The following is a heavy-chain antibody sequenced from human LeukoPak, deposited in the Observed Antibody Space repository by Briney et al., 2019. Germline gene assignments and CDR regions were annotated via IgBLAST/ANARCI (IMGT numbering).Heavy chain of an antibody. V-gene: IGHV1-2*02. CDR2: INPNSGGT. Sequence: ASVKVSCKASGGTFSSYAISWVRQAPGQGLEWMGWINPNSGGTNYVQKFQGRVTMTRDTSISTAYMELSRLRSDDTAVYYCARVYYDSSGYGYFDYWGQGTLVTVSS. J-gene: IGHJ4*02. D-gene: IGHD3-22*01. CDR3: ARVYYDSSGYGYFDY. CDR1: GGTFSSYA.